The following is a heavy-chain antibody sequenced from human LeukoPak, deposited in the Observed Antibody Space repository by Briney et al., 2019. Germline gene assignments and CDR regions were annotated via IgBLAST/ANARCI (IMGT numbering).Heavy chain of an antibody. D-gene: IGHD3-9*01. CDR1: GFTVSSNY. J-gene: IGHJ4*02. V-gene: IGHV3-53*05. CDR3: VGIRYFDWSSSEF. Sequence: HPGGSLRLSCAASGFTVSSNYMSWVRQAPGKGLEWVSVIYSGGSTYYADSVKGRFTISRDNSRNTLYLQMNSLRAADTAVYYCVGIRYFDWSSSEFWGQGTLVTVSS. CDR2: IYSGGST.